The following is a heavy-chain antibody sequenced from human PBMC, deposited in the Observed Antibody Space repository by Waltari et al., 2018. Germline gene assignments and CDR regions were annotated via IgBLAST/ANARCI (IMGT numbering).Heavy chain of an antibody. Sequence: QVQLVESGGGVVQPGGSLRLSCAASGFTFSSYGMHWVRQAPGKGLEWVAFIRYDGRNKYYADSVKGRFTISRDNSKNTLYLQMNSLRAEDTAVYYCAKDARQYQLLWYGFDPWGQGTLVTVSS. D-gene: IGHD2-2*01. CDR1: GFTFSSYG. CDR2: IRYDGRNK. CDR3: AKDARQYQLLWYGFDP. V-gene: IGHV3-30*02. J-gene: IGHJ5*02.